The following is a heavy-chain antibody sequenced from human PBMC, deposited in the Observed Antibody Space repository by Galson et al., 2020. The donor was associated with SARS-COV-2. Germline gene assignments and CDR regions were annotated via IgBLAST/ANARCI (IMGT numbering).Heavy chain of an antibody. V-gene: IGHV7-4-1*02. Sequence: ASVKVSCKASGYTFTSYAMNWVRQAPGQGLEWMGWINTNTGNPTYAQGFTGRFVFSLDTSVSTAYLQISSLKAEDTAVYYCARAPDLLLIQPKDYYYYYYGMDVWGQGTTVTVSS. CDR2: INTNTGNP. D-gene: IGHD5-18*01. CDR3: ARAPDLLLIQPKDYYYYYYGMDV. CDR1: GYTFTSYA. J-gene: IGHJ6*02.